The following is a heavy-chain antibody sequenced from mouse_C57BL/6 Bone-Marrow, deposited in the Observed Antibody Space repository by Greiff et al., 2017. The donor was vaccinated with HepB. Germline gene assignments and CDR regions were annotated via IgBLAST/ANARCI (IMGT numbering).Heavy chain of an antibody. D-gene: IGHD2-1*01. CDR2: ISSGSSTI. J-gene: IGHJ3*01. Sequence: EVQLQESGGGLVKPGGSLKLSCAASGFTFSDYGMHWVRQAPEKGLELVAYISSGSSTIYYADTVKGRFTISRDNAKNTLFLQMSSLRSEDTDMYYSASYGNGDWFAYWGQGTLVTVSA. CDR3: ASYGNGDWFAY. CDR1: GFTFSDYG. V-gene: IGHV5-17*01.